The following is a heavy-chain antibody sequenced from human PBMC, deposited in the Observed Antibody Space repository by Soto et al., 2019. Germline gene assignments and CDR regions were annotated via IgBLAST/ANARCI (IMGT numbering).Heavy chain of an antibody. CDR3: ARVGSGWRIDY. CDR1: GFTFSIYS. Sequence: WGSLLISCAASGFTFSIYSMNWVGQAPGKGLEWVSSISSSSSYIYYADSVNGRFTISRDNAKNSLYLQMNSLRAEDTAVYYCARVGSGWRIDYWGQGTMVTVSS. V-gene: IGHV3-21*01. D-gene: IGHD6-19*01. CDR2: ISSSSSYI. J-gene: IGHJ4*02.